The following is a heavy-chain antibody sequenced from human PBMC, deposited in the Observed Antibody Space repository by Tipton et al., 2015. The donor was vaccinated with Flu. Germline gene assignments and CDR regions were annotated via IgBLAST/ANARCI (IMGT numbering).Heavy chain of an antibody. CDR3: ARGAPRNRLPRIDAFDI. CDR1: GGSISSSSYY. V-gene: IGHV4-39*01. Sequence: TLSLTCTVSGGSISSSSYYWGWIRQPPGKGLEWIGSIYYSGSTYYNPSLKSRVTISVDTSKNQFSLKLSSVTAADTAVYYCARGAPRNRLPRIDAFDIWGQGTMVTVSS. CDR2: IYYSGST. D-gene: IGHD6-25*01. J-gene: IGHJ3*02.